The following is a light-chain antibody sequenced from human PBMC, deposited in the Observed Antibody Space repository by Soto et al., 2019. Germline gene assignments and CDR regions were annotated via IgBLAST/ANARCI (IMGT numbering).Light chain of an antibody. CDR3: QQRNKSPPIFT. V-gene: IGKV3-11*01. CDR2: DTS. Sequence: EIMLTQSPATLSLSPGERATLPCRASQSVDTYLAWYQQKPGQAPRLLIYDTSNRATGIPARFSGSGSGTDFTLPISSLEPEDFAVYCCQQRNKSPPIFTFGPGTRVDIK. CDR1: QSVDTY. J-gene: IGKJ3*01.